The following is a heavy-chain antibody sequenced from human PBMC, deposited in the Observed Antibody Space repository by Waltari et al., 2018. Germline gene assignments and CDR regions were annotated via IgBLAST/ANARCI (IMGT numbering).Heavy chain of an antibody. V-gene: IGHV4-39*07. D-gene: IGHD3-10*01. Sequence: QLQLQESGPGLVKPSETLSLTCTVSGGSISSSSYYWGWIRQPPGKGLEWIGSIYYSGSTYYNPSLKSRVTISVDTSKNQFSLKLSSVTAADTAVYYCARAPVLLWFGPRDWFDPWGQGTLVTVSS. CDR2: IYYSGST. CDR3: ARAPVLLWFGPRDWFDP. J-gene: IGHJ5*02. CDR1: GGSISSSSYY.